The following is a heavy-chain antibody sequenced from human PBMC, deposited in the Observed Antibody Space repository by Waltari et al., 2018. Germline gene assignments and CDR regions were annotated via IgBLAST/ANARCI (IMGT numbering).Heavy chain of an antibody. V-gene: IGHV1-3*03. CDR3: ARDGELEPFDY. CDR1: GYTFTSYA. CDR2: INAGNGNT. D-gene: IGHD1-1*01. J-gene: IGHJ4*02. Sequence: QVQLVQSGAEVKKPGASVKVSCKASGYTFTSYAMHWVRQAPGQRLEWMGWINAGNGNTKNSQEFQGRVTITRDTSASTAYMELSSLRSEDMAVYYCARDGELEPFDYWGQGTLVTVSS.